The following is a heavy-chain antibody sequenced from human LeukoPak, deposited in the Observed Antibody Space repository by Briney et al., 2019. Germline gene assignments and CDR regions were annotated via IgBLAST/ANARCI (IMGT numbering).Heavy chain of an antibody. Sequence: GGSLRLSCAASGFTFSSYGMSWVRQAPGKGLEWVSAISGSGGSTYYADSVKGRFTISRDNSKNTLYLQMNSLRAEDTAVYYCAKKGGGSYLEAWGQGTLVTVSS. CDR1: GFTFSSYG. J-gene: IGHJ5*02. V-gene: IGHV3-23*01. CDR3: AKKGGGSYLEA. CDR2: ISGSGGST. D-gene: IGHD1-26*01.